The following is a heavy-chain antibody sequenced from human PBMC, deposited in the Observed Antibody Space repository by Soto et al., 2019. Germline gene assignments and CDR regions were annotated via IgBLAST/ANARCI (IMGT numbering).Heavy chain of an antibody. CDR2: IYWDDDK. CDR1: GFSLITSGVG. V-gene: IGHV2-5*02. D-gene: IGHD6-13*01. J-gene: IGHJ4*02. CDR3: AHTLAPRIFDY. Sequence: QITLKEAGPTLVKPTQTLTLTCSFSGFSLITSGVGVGWIRQPPGKALEWLALIYWDDDKGYSTSLKSRLTITKDHAKNQVVLTMTNMDPADTATHYCAHTLAPRIFDYWGQGTLVTVSS.